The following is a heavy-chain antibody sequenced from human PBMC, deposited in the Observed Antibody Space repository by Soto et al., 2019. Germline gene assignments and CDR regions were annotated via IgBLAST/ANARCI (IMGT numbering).Heavy chain of an antibody. CDR2: IYHSGST. Sequence: SETLYLTXAVSGGSISSGGYPWSWIRQRPGKGLEWIGYIYHSGSTYYNPSLKSRVTISVDRSKNQFSLKLSSVTAADTAVYYCARDTRSDRATLTGYFDYWGQGTLVTVSS. V-gene: IGHV4-30-2*01. CDR1: GGSISSGGYP. CDR3: ARDTRSDRATLTGYFDY. D-gene: IGHD4-17*01. J-gene: IGHJ4*02.